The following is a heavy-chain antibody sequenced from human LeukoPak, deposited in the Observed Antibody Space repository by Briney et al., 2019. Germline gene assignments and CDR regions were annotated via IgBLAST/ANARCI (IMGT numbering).Heavy chain of an antibody. CDR1: GFTFSSYA. Sequence: GGSLRLSCAASGFTFSSYAMHWVRQAPGKGLEWVAVISYDGSNKYYADSVKGRFTISRDNSKNTLYLQMNSLRAEDPAVYYCARDQIAAAAQPQLDYWGQGTLVTVSS. D-gene: IGHD6-13*01. J-gene: IGHJ4*02. CDR3: ARDQIAAAAQPQLDY. CDR2: ISYDGSNK. V-gene: IGHV3-30-3*01.